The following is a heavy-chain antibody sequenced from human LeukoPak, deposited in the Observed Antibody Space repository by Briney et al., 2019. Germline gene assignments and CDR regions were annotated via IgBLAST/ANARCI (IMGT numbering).Heavy chain of an antibody. CDR2: MNPNSGNT. D-gene: IGHD3-10*01. Sequence: GASVKVSCKASGYTFTSYDINWVRQATGQGLEWMGWMNPNSGNTGYAQKFHGRVTMTRNTSISTAYMELSSLRSEDTAVYYCARVLWFGELSSYYWGQGTLVTVSS. CDR3: ARVLWFGELSSYY. CDR1: GYTFTSYD. V-gene: IGHV1-8*01. J-gene: IGHJ4*02.